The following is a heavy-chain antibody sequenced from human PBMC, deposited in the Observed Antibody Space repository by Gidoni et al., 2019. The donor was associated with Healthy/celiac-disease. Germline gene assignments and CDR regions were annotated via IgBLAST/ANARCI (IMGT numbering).Heavy chain of an antibody. CDR2: ISYDGSNK. CDR3: AREAVVPAGANPPEDYYYYGMDV. V-gene: IGHV3-30*04. Sequence: QVTLVAAGGGVVQTGRSLRLSGAAAGFNFSRYAMHWGRQAPGKGLEWVAVISYDGSNKYYADSVKGRFTISRDNSKNTLYLQMNSLRAEDTAVYYCAREAVVPAGANPPEDYYYYGMDVWGQGTTVTVSS. CDR1: GFNFSRYA. J-gene: IGHJ6*02. D-gene: IGHD2-2*01.